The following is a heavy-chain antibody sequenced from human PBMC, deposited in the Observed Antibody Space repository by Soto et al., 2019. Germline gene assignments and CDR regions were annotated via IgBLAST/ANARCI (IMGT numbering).Heavy chain of an antibody. Sequence: EVQLVESGGGLVKPGGSLRLSCAASGFTFSSYSMNWVRQAPGKGLEWVSSISSSSSYIYYADSVKGRFTISRDNAKNLLYLQMNSLRAEDTGVYYWASQRGGGSGYYSDAFDIWGQGTMVTVSS. J-gene: IGHJ3*02. CDR2: ISSSSSYI. V-gene: IGHV3-21*01. CDR3: ASQRGGGSGYYSDAFDI. D-gene: IGHD3-3*01. CDR1: GFTFSSYS.